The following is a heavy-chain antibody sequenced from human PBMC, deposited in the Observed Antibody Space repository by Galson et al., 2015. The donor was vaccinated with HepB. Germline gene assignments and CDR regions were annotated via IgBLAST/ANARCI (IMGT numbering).Heavy chain of an antibody. Sequence: SETLSLTCTVSGGSITSHYWSWIRQPPGKGLEWIGYIYYRGGANYNPSLKSRVTIFVDTSKTRFSLKLCPVTAADTAVYYCARRPYYDGMDVWGPGTTVTVSS. CDR3: ARRPYYDGMDV. J-gene: IGHJ6*02. CDR2: IYYRGGA. V-gene: IGHV4-59*08. CDR1: GGSITSHY.